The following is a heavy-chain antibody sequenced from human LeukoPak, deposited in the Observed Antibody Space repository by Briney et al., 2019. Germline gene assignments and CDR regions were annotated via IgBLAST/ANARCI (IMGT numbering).Heavy chain of an antibody. CDR3: ARQRLRSYLKRDSSGYYY. V-gene: IGHV1-18*01. Sequence: GASVKVSCKASGYTFTSYGISWVRQAPGQGLEWMGWISAYNGNTNYAQKLQGRVTLTTDTSTSTAYMELRSLRSDDTAVYYCARQRLRSYLKRDSSGYYYWGQGTLVTVSS. J-gene: IGHJ4*02. CDR1: GYTFTSYG. D-gene: IGHD3-22*01. CDR2: ISAYNGNT.